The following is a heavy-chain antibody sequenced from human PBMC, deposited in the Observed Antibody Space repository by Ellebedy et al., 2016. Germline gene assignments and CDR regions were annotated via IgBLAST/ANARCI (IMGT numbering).Heavy chain of an antibody. D-gene: IGHD3-10*01. V-gene: IGHV4-30-2*01. CDR3: ARGGWRGYYYGSGSHANDY. CDR2: IYHSGST. CDR1: GGSISSGGYS. J-gene: IGHJ4*02. Sequence: SETLSLXXAVSGGSISSGGYSWSWIRQPPGKGLEWIGYIYHSGSTYYNPSLKSRVTISVDTSKNQFSLKLSSVTAADTAVYYCARGGWRGYYYGSGSHANDYWGQGTLVTVSS.